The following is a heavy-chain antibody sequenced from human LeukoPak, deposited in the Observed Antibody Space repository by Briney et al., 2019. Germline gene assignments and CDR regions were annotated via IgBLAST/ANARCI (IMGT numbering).Heavy chain of an antibody. CDR3: ARMEWFGELLGNFDY. CDR1: GYSFTSYW. CDR2: IYPGDSDT. J-gene: IGHJ4*02. D-gene: IGHD3-10*01. V-gene: IGHV5-51*01. Sequence: GESLKISCKGSGYSFTSYWIGWVRQMPGKGLEWMGIIYPGDSDTRYSPSFQGQVTISADKSISTAYLQWSSLKASDTAMYYCARMEWFGELLGNFDYWGQGTLVTVSS.